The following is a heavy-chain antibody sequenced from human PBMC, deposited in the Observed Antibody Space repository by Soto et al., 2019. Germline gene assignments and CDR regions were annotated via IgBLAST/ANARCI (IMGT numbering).Heavy chain of an antibody. J-gene: IGHJ6*02. CDR1: GYTFTGYY. D-gene: IGHD2-2*01. V-gene: IGHV1-2*04. CDR2: INPNSGGT. CDR3: ASGRYCSSTSCYAPIYYGMDV. Sequence: ASVKVSCKASGYTFTGYYMHWVRQAPGQGLEWMGWINPNSGGTNYAQKFQGWVTMTRDTSISTAYMELSSLRSEDTAVYYCASGRYCSSTSCYAPIYYGMDVWGQGTTVTVSS.